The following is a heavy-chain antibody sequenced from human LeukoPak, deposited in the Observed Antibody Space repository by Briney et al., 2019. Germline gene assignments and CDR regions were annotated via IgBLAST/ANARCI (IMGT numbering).Heavy chain of an antibody. D-gene: IGHD3-22*01. Sequence: GGSLRLSCAVSAITLSNYGMSWVRQAPGKGLEWVAGISDSGGRTNYADSVKGRFTISRDNPKNTLYLQMNSLRAEDTAVYFCAKRGVVIRVILVGFHKEAYYFDSWGQGALVTVSS. V-gene: IGHV3-23*01. CDR1: AITLSNYG. CDR3: AKRGVVIRVILVGFHKEAYYFDS. J-gene: IGHJ4*02. CDR2: ISDSGGRT.